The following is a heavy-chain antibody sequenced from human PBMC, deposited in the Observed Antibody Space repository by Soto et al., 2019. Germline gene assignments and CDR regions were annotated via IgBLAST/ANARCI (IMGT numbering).Heavy chain of an antibody. J-gene: IGHJ5*02. V-gene: IGHV1-2*02. CDR1: GYTFTGYY. CDR3: ARGRYSSSWDNWFDP. Sequence: ASVKVSCKASGYTFTGYYMHWVRQAPGQGLEWMGWINPNSGGTNYAQKFQGRVTMTRNTSISTAYMELSSLRSEDTAVYYCARGRYSSSWDNWFDPWGQGTLVTVSS. D-gene: IGHD6-13*01. CDR2: INPNSGGT.